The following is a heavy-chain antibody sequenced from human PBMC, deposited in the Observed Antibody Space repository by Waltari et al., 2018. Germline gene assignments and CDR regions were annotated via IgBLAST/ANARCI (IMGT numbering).Heavy chain of an antibody. Sequence: QVQLQQWGAGLLKPSETLSLTCAVYGGYFSGYYWSWIRQPPGKGLEWIVEVNHSGSTNYNPSIKSRVTISVDTLKNQFSMKRSSVTAADTAVYYCARLSGSFPRHCVYWGQGTLVTVSS. CDR1: GGYFSGYY. J-gene: IGHJ4*02. V-gene: IGHV4-34*01. CDR3: ARLSGSFPRHCVY. D-gene: IGHD1-26*01. CDR2: VNHSGST.